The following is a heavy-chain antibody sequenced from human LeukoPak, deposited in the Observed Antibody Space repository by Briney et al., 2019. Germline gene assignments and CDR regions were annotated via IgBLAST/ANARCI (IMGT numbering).Heavy chain of an antibody. V-gene: IGHV1-69*13. D-gene: IGHD2-2*01. CDR1: GGTFSSYA. CDR3: ARVVTRYCSSTSCSVGYMDV. Sequence: GASVKVSCEASGGTFSSYAISWVRQAPGQGLEWMGGIIPIFGTANYAQKFQGRVTITADESTSTAYMELSSLRSEDTAVYYCARVVTRYCSSTSCSVGYMDVWGKGTTVTVSS. J-gene: IGHJ6*03. CDR2: IIPIFGTA.